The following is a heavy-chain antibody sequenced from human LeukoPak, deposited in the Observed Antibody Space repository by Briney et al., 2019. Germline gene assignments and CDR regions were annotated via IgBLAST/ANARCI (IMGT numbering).Heavy chain of an antibody. CDR1: GFTFSSYA. CDR3: AKEGYYYYGMDV. CDR2: ISGSGGST. V-gene: IGHV3-23*01. Sequence: PGGSLKLSCAASGFTFSSYAMSWVRQAPGKGLEWVSAISGSGGSTHYADSVKGRFTISRDNSKNTLHLQMNSLRAEDTAVYYCAKEGYYYYGMDVWGQGTTVTVSS. J-gene: IGHJ6*02.